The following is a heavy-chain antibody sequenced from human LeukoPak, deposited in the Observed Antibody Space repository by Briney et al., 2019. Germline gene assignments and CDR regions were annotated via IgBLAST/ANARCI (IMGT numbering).Heavy chain of an antibody. D-gene: IGHD2-15*01. J-gene: IGHJ6*03. Sequence: SETLSLTCTVSGGSINNSYWTWIRQPPGKGLEWIGHIYYSGSTNYNPSLKSRVTISVDKSKNQFSLKLSSVTAADTAVYYCARETPERQLLLYYYYYMDVWGKGTTVTVSS. CDR1: GGSINNSY. V-gene: IGHV4-59*12. CDR3: ARETPERQLLLYYYYYMDV. CDR2: IYYSGST.